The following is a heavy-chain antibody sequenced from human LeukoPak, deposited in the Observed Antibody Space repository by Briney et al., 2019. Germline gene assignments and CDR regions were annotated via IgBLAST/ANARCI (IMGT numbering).Heavy chain of an antibody. J-gene: IGHJ4*02. D-gene: IGHD6-13*01. V-gene: IGHV4-34*01. CDR3: ARGGPTRYSSRTGWDY. CDR2: INHSGST. Sequence: SETLSLTCAVYGGSFSGYYWSWIRQPPGKGLEWIGEINHSGSTNYNPSLKSRVTISVDTSKNQFSLKLSSVTAADTAVYYCARGGPTRYSSRTGWDYWGQGTLVTVSS. CDR1: GGSFSGYY.